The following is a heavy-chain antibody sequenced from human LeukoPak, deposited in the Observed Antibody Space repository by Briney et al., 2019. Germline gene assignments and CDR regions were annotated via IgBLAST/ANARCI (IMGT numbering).Heavy chain of an antibody. V-gene: IGHV3-74*03. CDR1: GFTLSSYW. CDR2: VNSDGSDT. CDR3: ARHPSGSSSYYFDY. Sequence: GGSLRLSCAASGFTLSSYWMLWVRQIPGKRLECVARVNSDGSDTTYADSVKGRFTISRDSAKNTLALQMNSLRADDTAVYYCARHPSGSSSYYFDYWGQGTLVTVSS. J-gene: IGHJ4*02. D-gene: IGHD1-26*01.